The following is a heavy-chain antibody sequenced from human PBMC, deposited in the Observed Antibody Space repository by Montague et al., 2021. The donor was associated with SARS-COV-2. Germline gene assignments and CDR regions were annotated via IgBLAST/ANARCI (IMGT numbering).Heavy chain of an antibody. CDR1: GDSVSRSY. CDR3: ARQITMVREPFDS. J-gene: IGHJ4*02. V-gene: IGHV4-59*08. D-gene: IGHD3-10*01. Sequence: SETLSLTCTVAGDSVSRSYWNWIRQSPGKGLEWIGNIYYYGSVNYNPSLKSRLSISLDTSKNQLSLTLTSATAADTATYYCARQITMVREPFDSWGQGTLALVSS. CDR2: IYYYGSV.